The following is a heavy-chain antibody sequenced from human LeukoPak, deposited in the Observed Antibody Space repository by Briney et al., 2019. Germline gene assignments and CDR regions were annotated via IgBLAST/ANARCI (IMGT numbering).Heavy chain of an antibody. CDR3: ARAYYYGSGSSKEPFDY. V-gene: IGHV4-4*02. Sequence: SGTLSLTCAVSGGSISSDNWWSWVRQPPGRGLEWIGEIFHSGSTYYNPSLKSRVTISVDTSKNQFSLKLSSVTAADTAVYYCARAYYYGSGSSKEPFDYWGQGTLVTVSS. D-gene: IGHD3-10*01. CDR2: IFHSGST. CDR1: GGSISSDNW. J-gene: IGHJ4*02.